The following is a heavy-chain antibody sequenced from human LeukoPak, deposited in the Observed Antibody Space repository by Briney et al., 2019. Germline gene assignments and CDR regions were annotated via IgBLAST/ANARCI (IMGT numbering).Heavy chain of an antibody. CDR2: INPNSGGT. J-gene: IGHJ6*02. Sequence: GASVKVSCKASGYTFTGYYMHWVRQAPGQGLEWMGWINPNSGGTNYAQKFQGGVTMTRDTSISTAYMELSRLRSDDTAVYYCAMLPLESIAARGPYYYYGMDVWGQGTTVTVSS. D-gene: IGHD6-6*01. V-gene: IGHV1-2*02. CDR1: GYTFTGYY. CDR3: AMLPLESIAARGPYYYYGMDV.